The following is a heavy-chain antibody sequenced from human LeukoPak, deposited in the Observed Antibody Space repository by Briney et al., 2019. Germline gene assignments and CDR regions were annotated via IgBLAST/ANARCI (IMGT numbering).Heavy chain of an antibody. D-gene: IGHD3-3*01. Sequence: GGSLRLSCAASGFTFSSYGMHWVRQAPGKGLEWVAVISYDRSNKYYADSVKGRFTISRDNSKNTLYLQMNSLRAEDTAVYYCATQYSGAYYDFWSGYPYYFDYWGQGTLVTVSS. V-gene: IGHV3-30*03. J-gene: IGHJ4*02. CDR3: ATQYSGAYYDFWSGYPYYFDY. CDR2: ISYDRSNK. CDR1: GFTFSSYG.